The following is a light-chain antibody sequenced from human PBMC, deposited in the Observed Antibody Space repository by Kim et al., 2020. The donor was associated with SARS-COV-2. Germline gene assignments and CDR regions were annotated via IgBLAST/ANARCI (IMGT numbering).Light chain of an antibody. CDR1: QDIGNY. Sequence: DIQMTQSPYSLSASVGDRITITCRASQDIGNYLNWFQQKLGKVPKLLMYDASNLQTGVPSRFSGSGSGTDFTFTITSLQPEDFATYYCQQYDSFPYTFGQGTKLEI. J-gene: IGKJ2*01. CDR2: DAS. V-gene: IGKV1-33*01. CDR3: QQYDSFPYT.